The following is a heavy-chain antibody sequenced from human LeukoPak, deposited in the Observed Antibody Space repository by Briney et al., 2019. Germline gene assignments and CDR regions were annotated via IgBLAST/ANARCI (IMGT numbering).Heavy chain of an antibody. D-gene: IGHD6-13*01. Sequence: ASVKVSCKPSGYTFIGYYIHWVRQAPGQGLEWMGWINPNSGGTTCSRKFQGRVTMTRDTSITTAYMELSRLTSDDTAVYYCAREVHSSRHFDYWGQGTLVTVSS. CDR2: INPNSGGT. J-gene: IGHJ4*02. CDR1: GYTFIGYY. V-gene: IGHV1-2*02. CDR3: AREVHSSRHFDY.